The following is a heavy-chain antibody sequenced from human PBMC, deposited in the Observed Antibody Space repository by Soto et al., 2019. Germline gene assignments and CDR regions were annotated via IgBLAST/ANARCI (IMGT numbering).Heavy chain of an antibody. CDR1: GGTFSSYT. CDR3: ARDQPIPSPGNYYYYLDV. Sequence: QVQLVQSGAEVKKPGSSVKVSCKASGGTFSSYTISWVRQAPGQGLEWMGRIIPSLGIANYAQKFQGRDTITADQSTSTAYMELSSLRSEDTAVYYCARDQPIPSPGNYYYYLDVWGKGTTVTVSS. V-gene: IGHV1-69*08. CDR2: IIPSLGIA. D-gene: IGHD6-6*01. J-gene: IGHJ6*03.